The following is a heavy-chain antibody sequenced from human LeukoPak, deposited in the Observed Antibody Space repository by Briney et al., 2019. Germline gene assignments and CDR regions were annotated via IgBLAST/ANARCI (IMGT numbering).Heavy chain of an antibody. D-gene: IGHD3-10*01. Sequence: GGSLRLSCAASGFTFSSYEMNWVRQAPGKGLEWVSYISSSGSTIYYADSVKGRFTISRDKAKNSLYLQMNSLRAEDTAVYYCASNTYYYGSGSYPVLDYWGQGTLVTVSS. CDR2: ISSSGSTI. J-gene: IGHJ4*02. CDR1: GFTFSSYE. CDR3: ASNTYYYGSGSYPVLDY. V-gene: IGHV3-48*03.